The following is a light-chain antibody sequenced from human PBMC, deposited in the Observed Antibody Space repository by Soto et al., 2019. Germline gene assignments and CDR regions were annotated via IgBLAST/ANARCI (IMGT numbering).Light chain of an antibody. CDR3: QQYGGSLIT. V-gene: IGKV3-20*01. J-gene: IGKJ5*01. CDR1: QSVSSTY. Sequence: EIVLTQSPGTLSLSPGERATHSCRASQSVSSTYLAWYQQKPGQAPRLLIYGAANRASGIPDRFSGGGSGTDFTLTISRLEPEDFAVYYCQQYGGSLITFGQGTRLEIK. CDR2: GAA.